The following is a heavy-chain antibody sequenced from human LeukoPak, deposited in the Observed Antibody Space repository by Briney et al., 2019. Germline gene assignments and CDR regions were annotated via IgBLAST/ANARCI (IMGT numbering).Heavy chain of an antibody. D-gene: IGHD5-12*01. Sequence: GGSLRLSCAASAFSLNAYNMNWVRQAPGKGLEWVSSISYTGTYIYYADSVKGRFTISRDNAKNSLYLQMNSLRAEDTAVYYCAREDSGYGYAFDIWGQGTMVAVSS. J-gene: IGHJ3*02. CDR2: ISYTGTYI. V-gene: IGHV3-21*01. CDR1: AFSLNAYN. CDR3: AREDSGYGYAFDI.